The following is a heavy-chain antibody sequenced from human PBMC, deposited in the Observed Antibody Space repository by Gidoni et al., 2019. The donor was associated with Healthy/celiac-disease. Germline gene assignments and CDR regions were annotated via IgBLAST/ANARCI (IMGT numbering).Heavy chain of an antibody. CDR2: ISWNSGSI. D-gene: IGHD6-19*01. CDR3: AKASSARGYYYYYGMDV. J-gene: IGHJ6*02. CDR1: GLTFDDYA. Sequence: EVQLVESWGGRVQPGRSLRLSCAAPGLTFDDYAMHWVRQAPGKGLEWVSGISWNSGSIGYADSVKGRFTISRDNAKNSLYLQMNSLRAEDTALYYCAKASSARGYYYYYGMDVWGQGTTVTVSS. V-gene: IGHV3-9*01.